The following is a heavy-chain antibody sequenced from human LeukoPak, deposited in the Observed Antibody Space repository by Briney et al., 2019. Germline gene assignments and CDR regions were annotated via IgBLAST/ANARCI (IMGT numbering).Heavy chain of an antibody. CDR1: GFTFSSHS. Sequence: PGGSLRLSCVASGFTFSSHSMNWVRQAPGKGLEWVSSISSSSSYIYYADSVKGRFTISRDNAKNSLYLQMNSLRAEDTAVYYCARGPYSGSYHDYWGQGTLVTVSS. CDR3: ARGPYSGSYHDY. J-gene: IGHJ4*02. V-gene: IGHV3-21*01. D-gene: IGHD1-26*01. CDR2: ISSSSSYI.